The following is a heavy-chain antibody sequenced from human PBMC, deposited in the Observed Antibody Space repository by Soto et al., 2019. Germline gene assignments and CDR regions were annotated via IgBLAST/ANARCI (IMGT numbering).Heavy chain of an antibody. V-gene: IGHV4-38-2*02. D-gene: IGHD3-22*01. CDR1: GFSISSDYF. CDR3: ARDGLRYFDSSGYYSGPPLDY. Sequence: SETLSLTCAVSGFSISSDYFWGWIRQPPGKGLEWIGSIYHTGTTYYSPSLKSRATIFLDTSKNQFSLNLTSATAADTAIYYCARDGLRYFDSSGYYSGPPLDYWGQGARVTVSS. CDR2: IYHTGTT. J-gene: IGHJ4*02.